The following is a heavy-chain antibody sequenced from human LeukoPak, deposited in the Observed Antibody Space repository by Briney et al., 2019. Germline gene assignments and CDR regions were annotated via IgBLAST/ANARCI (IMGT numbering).Heavy chain of an antibody. CDR2: ISGSGGNT. D-gene: IGHD6-13*01. CDR3: AKVSWANYFDY. Sequence: GGSLRLSXAASGFSFSSYAMSWVCQAPGKGLEWVSAISGSGGNTYYADSVRGRFTISRDNSKNTLYLQMNSLRAEDTAIYYCAKVSWANYFDYWGQGTLVTVSS. CDR1: GFSFSSYA. J-gene: IGHJ4*02. V-gene: IGHV3-23*01.